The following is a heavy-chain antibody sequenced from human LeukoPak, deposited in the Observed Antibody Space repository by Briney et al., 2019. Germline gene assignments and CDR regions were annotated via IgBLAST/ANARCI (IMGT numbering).Heavy chain of an antibody. J-gene: IGHJ4*02. D-gene: IGHD2/OR15-2a*01. Sequence: PGGSLRLSCAASGFTFSSYSMNWVRQAPGKGLEWVSSISSSSSYIYYADSVKGRFTISRDNAKNSLYLQMTSLTAEDTAVYFCARAIGLPDFDFWGQGTLVAVSS. CDR1: GFTFSSYS. V-gene: IGHV3-21*01. CDR3: ARAIGLPDFDF. CDR2: ISSSSSYI.